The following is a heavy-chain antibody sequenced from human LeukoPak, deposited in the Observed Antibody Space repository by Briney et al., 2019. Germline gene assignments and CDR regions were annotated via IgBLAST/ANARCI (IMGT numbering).Heavy chain of an antibody. CDR3: ARALYYYDKNYYYMDV. CDR2: IYYSGST. CDR1: GGSISSSSYY. J-gene: IGHJ6*03. Sequence: SETLSLTCNVSGGSISSSSYYWGWIRQPPGKGLEWIGSIYYSGSTYYNPPLKSRVTISVDTSKNQFSLKLSSVTAADTAVYYCARALYYYDKNYYYMDVWGKGTTVTVSS. D-gene: IGHD3-22*01. V-gene: IGHV4-39*01.